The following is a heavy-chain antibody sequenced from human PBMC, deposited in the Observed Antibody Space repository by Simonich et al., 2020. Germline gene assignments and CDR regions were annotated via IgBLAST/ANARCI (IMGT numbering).Heavy chain of an antibody. D-gene: IGHD3-9*01. CDR2: IKQDGSEK. J-gene: IGHJ3*02. V-gene: IGHV3-7*01. CDR3: ACLGTGDAFDI. Sequence: EVQLVESGGGLVQPGGSLRPSCAASGFTFSSYWMSWVRQAPGKGLEWVANIKQDGSEKYYVDSVKGRFTISRDNAKNSLYLQMNSLRAEDTAVYYCACLGTGDAFDIWGQGTMVTVSS. CDR1: GFTFSSYW.